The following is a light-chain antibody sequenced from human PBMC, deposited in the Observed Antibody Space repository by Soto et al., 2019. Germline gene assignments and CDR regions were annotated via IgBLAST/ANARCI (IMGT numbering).Light chain of an antibody. V-gene: IGKV3-20*01. Sequence: EIMLTQSPGTLSLSPGERATLSCRASQSVSSTNLAWYQQKPGQAPRLLIYGASSRATGIPDRFSGSGSGTVFTLTISRLEPEDFVVYYCQQYGSSPLLTFGGGTKVEIK. J-gene: IGKJ4*01. CDR3: QQYGSSPLLT. CDR2: GAS. CDR1: QSVSSTN.